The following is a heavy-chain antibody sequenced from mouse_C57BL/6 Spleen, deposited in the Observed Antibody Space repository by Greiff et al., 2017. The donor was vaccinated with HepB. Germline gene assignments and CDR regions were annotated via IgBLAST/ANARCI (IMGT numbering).Heavy chain of an antibody. CDR2: IYPGSGST. CDR3: ARSTYDGYYVSAMDY. D-gene: IGHD2-3*01. Sequence: VQLKQPGAELVKPGASVKMSCKASGYTFTSYWITWVKQRPGQGLEWIGVIYPGSGSTNYNEKFKSKATLTVDTSSSTAYMQLSSLTSEDSAVYYCARSTYDGYYVSAMDYWGQGTSVTVSS. J-gene: IGHJ4*01. V-gene: IGHV1-55*01. CDR1: GYTFTSYW.